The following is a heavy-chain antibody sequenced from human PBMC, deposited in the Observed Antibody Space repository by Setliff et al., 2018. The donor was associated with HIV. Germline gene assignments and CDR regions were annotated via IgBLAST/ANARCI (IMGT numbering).Heavy chain of an antibody. Sequence: SETLSLTCTVSGSLTSYYWSWIRQSPGKGLEWIGYVYYSGNTNYNPSLQSRVTISVDASRNQFYLKLSSVTAADTAVYYCARLHYDSRGYYHPYWG. J-gene: IGHJ4*01. CDR3: ARLHYDSRGYYHPY. D-gene: IGHD3-22*01. V-gene: IGHV4-59*01. CDR1: GSLTSYY. CDR2: VYYSGNT.